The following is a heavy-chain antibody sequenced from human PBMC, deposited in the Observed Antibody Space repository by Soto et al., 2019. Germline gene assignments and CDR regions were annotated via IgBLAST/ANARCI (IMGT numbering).Heavy chain of an antibody. J-gene: IGHJ6*02. CDR3: ARGLGEVAAIQSPYYYGMDV. CDR1: GFTFSSYA. Sequence: GRSLRLSCAASGFTFSSYAMSWVRQATGKWLAWVSAISGSGGSTYYADSVKGRFTISRDNAKNSLYLQMNSLRDEDTAVYYCARGLGEVAAIQSPYYYGMDVWGQGTTVTVSS. V-gene: IGHV3-23*01. CDR2: ISGSGGST. D-gene: IGHD2-15*01.